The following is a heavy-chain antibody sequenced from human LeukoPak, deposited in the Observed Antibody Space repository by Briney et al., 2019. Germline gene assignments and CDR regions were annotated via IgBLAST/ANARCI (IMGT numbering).Heavy chain of an antibody. J-gene: IGHJ6*03. CDR1: GGTFSSYA. CDR3: ARVVAYYYYMDV. CDR2: IIPIFGTA. V-gene: IGHV1-69*06. D-gene: IGHD5-12*01. Sequence: SVKVSCKASGGTFSSYAISWVRQAPGQGLEWMGGIIPIFGTANYAQKFQGRVTITADKSTSTAYMELSSLRSEDTAVYYCARVVAYYYYMDVWGKGTTVTISS.